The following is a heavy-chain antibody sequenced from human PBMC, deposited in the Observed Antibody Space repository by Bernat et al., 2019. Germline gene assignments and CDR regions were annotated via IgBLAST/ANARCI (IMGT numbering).Heavy chain of an antibody. Sequence: QVQLQESGPGLVKPSQTLSLTCTVSGGSISSGGYYWSWIRQHPGKGLEWIGYIYYSGSTYYNPFLKSRVTISVDTSKNQFSLKLSSVTAADTAVYYCAGEITIFGVVIAENWFDPWGQGTLVTVSS. CDR2: IYYSGST. V-gene: IGHV4-31*03. CDR3: AGEITIFGVVIAENWFDP. J-gene: IGHJ5*02. CDR1: GGSISSGGYY. D-gene: IGHD3-3*01.